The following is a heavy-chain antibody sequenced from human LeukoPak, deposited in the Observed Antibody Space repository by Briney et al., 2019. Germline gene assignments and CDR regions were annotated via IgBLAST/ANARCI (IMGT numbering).Heavy chain of an antibody. CDR3: ARYSGTTTYYYYMDV. CDR2: IYYSGST. J-gene: IGHJ6*03. Sequence: PSETLSLTCAVSGRLINNFYWGWLPQPPGKALVWLGDIYYSGSTTYNPSLKSRITISVDTPKNQFSLKVSSVTAADTAVYYCARYSGTTTYYYYMDVWGKGTTVTVSS. CDR1: GRLINNFY. D-gene: IGHD1-7*01. V-gene: IGHV4-59*01.